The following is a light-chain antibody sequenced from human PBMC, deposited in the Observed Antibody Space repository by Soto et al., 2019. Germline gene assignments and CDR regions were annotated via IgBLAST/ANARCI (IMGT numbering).Light chain of an antibody. CDR1: SSDVGNYKY. V-gene: IGLV2-14*01. CDR2: EVS. CDR3: FSYTSSGTYV. Sequence: QSVLTQPAPVSGSPGQSITISCTGTSSDVGNYKYVSWYQQHPGKAPKLMIYEVSNRPSGVSNRLSGSKSGNTASLTISGLQAEDETDYYCFSYTSSGTYVFGTGTKVTVL. J-gene: IGLJ1*01.